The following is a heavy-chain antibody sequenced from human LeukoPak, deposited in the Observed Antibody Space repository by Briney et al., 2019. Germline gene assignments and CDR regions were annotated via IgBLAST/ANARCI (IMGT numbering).Heavy chain of an antibody. Sequence: ASVKVSCKASGGTFSSYAISWVRQAPGQGLEWMGGIIPIFGTANYAQKLQGRVTMTTDTSTSTAYMELRSMRSDAAAVYWCGRGLTGGDSEYYYCMAVWGKGTTVTVSS. CDR1: GGTFSSYA. V-gene: IGHV1-69*05. D-gene: IGHD3-16*01. J-gene: IGHJ6*03. CDR3: GRGLTGGDSEYYYCMAV. CDR2: IIPIFGTA.